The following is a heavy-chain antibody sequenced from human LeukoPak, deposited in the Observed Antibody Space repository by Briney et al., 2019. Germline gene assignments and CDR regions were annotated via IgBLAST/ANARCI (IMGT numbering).Heavy chain of an antibody. J-gene: IGHJ4*02. CDR1: GFTFSSYW. V-gene: IGHV3-7*05. CDR2: IKQDGSDK. D-gene: IGHD2-15*01. CDR3: ARSLGYCSAGSCFPFDY. Sequence: GGSLRLSCAASGFTFSSYWMSWVRQAPGKGLAWVANIKQDGSDKYYVDSVKGRFTISRDNAKNSLYLQMNSLRAEDTAVYYCARSLGYCSAGSCFPFDYWGQGTLVTVSS.